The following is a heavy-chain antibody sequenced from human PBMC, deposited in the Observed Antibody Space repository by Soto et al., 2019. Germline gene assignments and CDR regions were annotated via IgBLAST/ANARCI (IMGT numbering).Heavy chain of an antibody. CDR3: ARLKQAYAVA. Sequence: QVQLVQSGAEVKKPGASVKVYCKASGYTFTSYDINWVRLATGQGLEWMGWMTPNSGNTAYAQKFQGRVTMTRNTSLSAAYMELSSLSSEDTAVYYCARLKQAYAVAWGPVTLFTVSS. CDR1: GYTFTSYD. V-gene: IGHV1-8*01. J-gene: IGHJ5*02. D-gene: IGHD2-2*01. CDR2: MTPNSGNT.